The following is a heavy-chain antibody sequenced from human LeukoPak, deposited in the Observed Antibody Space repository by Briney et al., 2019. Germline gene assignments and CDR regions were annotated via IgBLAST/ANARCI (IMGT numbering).Heavy chain of an antibody. CDR2: ISSSSSYI. Sequence: GGSLRLSCAASGFTLSSDTMNWVRQAPGKGLEWVSSISSSSSYIYYADSVKGRFTISRDNAKNSLYLQMNSLRAEDTAVYYCAREGGSGSDYWGQGTLVTVSS. CDR1: GFTLSSDT. D-gene: IGHD3-3*01. CDR3: AREGGSGSDY. J-gene: IGHJ4*02. V-gene: IGHV3-21*01.